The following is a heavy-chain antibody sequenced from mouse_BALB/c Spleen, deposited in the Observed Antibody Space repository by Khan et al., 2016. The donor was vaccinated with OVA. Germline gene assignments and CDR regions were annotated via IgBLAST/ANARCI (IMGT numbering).Heavy chain of an antibody. Sequence: EVQLQESGPGLVKPSQSLSLTCTVTGYSITSGYAWNWIRQFPENKLEWMGYISYSGVTSYTPSLKSRISITRDTSKNQFFLQLNSVTTEDTATYYCARGNYYGYYVDYWGQGTTLTVSS. D-gene: IGHD1-1*01. J-gene: IGHJ2*01. V-gene: IGHV3-2*02. CDR3: ARGNYYGYYVDY. CDR1: GYSITSGYA. CDR2: ISYSGVT.